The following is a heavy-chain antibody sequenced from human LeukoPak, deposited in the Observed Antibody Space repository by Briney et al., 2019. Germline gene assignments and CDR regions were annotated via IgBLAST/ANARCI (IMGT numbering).Heavy chain of an antibody. CDR1: GGSISSHY. V-gene: IGHV4-59*11. CDR3: ARVCCAGAFDI. J-gene: IGHJ3*02. Sequence: SETLSLTCTVSGGSISSHYWSWIRQPPGKGLEWIGYIYYSGSTNYNPSLKSRVTISVDTSKNQFSLKLSSVTAADTAVYYCARVCCAGAFDIWGLGTMVTVSS. CDR2: IYYSGST.